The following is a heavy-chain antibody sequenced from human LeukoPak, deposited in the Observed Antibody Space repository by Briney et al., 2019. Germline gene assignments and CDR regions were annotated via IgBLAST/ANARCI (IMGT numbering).Heavy chain of an antibody. CDR3: ARELQLWLGYDY. D-gene: IGHD5-18*01. CDR2: ISSNGGST. Sequence: GGSLRLSCAASGFTFSSYAMHWVRQAPGKGLEYVSAISSNGGSTYYANSVKGRFTISRDNSKNTLHLQMNSLRAEDTAVYYCARELQLWLGYDYWGQGTLVTVSS. J-gene: IGHJ4*02. V-gene: IGHV3-64*01. CDR1: GFTFSSYA.